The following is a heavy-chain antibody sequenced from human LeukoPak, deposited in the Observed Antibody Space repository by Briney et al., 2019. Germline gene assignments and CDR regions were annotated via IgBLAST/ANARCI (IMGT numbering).Heavy chain of an antibody. CDR2: ISYDGSNK. CDR3: AVPPTAMVAPDY. V-gene: IGHV3-30*03. D-gene: IGHD5-18*01. J-gene: IGHJ4*02. CDR1: GFTFSSYG. Sequence: GRSLRLSCAASGFTFSSYGMHWVRQAPGKGLEWVAVISYDGSNKYYADSVKGRFTISRDNSKNTLYLQMNSLRAEDTAVYYCAVPPTAMVAPDYWGQGTLVTVSS.